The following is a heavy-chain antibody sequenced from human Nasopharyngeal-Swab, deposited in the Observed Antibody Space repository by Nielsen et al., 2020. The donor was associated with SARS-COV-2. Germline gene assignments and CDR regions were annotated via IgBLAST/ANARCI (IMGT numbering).Heavy chain of an antibody. CDR2: IHHSGST. Sequence: SETLSLTCAVYGGSFSGYYWSWIRQPPGKGLEWIGEIHHSGSTDYNPSLKSRVTISVDTSKNQFSLKLSSATAADTAVFYCARGPVRYDFWSGYYCGFDYWGQGTLVTVSS. V-gene: IGHV4-34*01. CDR3: ARGPVRYDFWSGYYCGFDY. CDR1: GGSFSGYY. J-gene: IGHJ4*02. D-gene: IGHD3-3*01.